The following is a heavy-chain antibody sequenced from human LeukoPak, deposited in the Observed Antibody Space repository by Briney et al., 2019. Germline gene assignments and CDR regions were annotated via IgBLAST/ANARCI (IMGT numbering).Heavy chain of an antibody. Sequence: PSETLSLTCAVYGGSFSGYYWTWIRQSPGMGLEWLGEINHSGGTYYNPSLQSRITMSVDTSKNQFSLRMTSVTAADTAVYYCVRGFRGSNYGRGGKNWFDSWGQGTLVTVSS. V-gene: IGHV4-34*01. D-gene: IGHD5-18*01. CDR3: VRGFRGSNYGRGGKNWFDS. J-gene: IGHJ5*01. CDR1: GGSFSGYY. CDR2: INHSGGT.